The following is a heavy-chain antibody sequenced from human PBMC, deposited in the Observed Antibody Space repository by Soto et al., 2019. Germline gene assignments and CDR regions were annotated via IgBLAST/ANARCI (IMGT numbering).Heavy chain of an antibody. CDR3: ARPIAVAGYYYYHGMDV. D-gene: IGHD6-19*01. CDR2: IFYTGST. V-gene: IGHV4-59*08. CDR1: GGSISSYY. Sequence: SETLSLTCTVSGGSISSYYWSWLRKPPGKGLEWIGYIFYTGSTDYNPSLKSRVTISIDTSKNQFSLKLSSVTAADTAVYYCARPIAVAGYYYYHGMDVWGQGTTVTVSS. J-gene: IGHJ6*02.